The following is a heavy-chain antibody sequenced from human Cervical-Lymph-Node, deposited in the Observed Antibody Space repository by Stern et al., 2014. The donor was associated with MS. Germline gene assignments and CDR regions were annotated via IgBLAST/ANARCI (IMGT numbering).Heavy chain of an antibody. Sequence: QVQLVQSGAEVKQPGSSVKVSCKVSGGTFSSYSITWVRQAPGQGLEWIGGIIPMFGTADYEQKFQGRVTITADESTRTGYMVLGSLRAEDTAIYYCARTYTSGWLDHWGQGTLVTVSS. CDR2: IIPMFGTA. J-gene: IGHJ4*02. V-gene: IGHV1-69*01. CDR3: ARTYTSGWLDH. CDR1: GGTFSSYS. D-gene: IGHD6-19*01.